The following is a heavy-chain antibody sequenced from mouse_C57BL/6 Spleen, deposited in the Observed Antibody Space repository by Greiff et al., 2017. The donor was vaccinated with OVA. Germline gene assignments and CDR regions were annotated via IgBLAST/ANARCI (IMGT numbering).Heavy chain of an antibody. CDR1: GYTFTEYT. CDR2: FYPGSGSI. CDR3: ARHEERTALYGSSSWFAY. J-gene: IGHJ3*01. V-gene: IGHV1-62-2*01. Sequence: VKLVESGAELVKPGASVKLSCKASGYTFTEYTIHWVKQRSGQGLEWIGWFYPGSGSIKYNEKFKDKATLTADKSSSTVYMELSRLTSEDSAVYCCARHEERTALYGSSSWFAYWGQGTLVTVSA. D-gene: IGHD1-1*01.